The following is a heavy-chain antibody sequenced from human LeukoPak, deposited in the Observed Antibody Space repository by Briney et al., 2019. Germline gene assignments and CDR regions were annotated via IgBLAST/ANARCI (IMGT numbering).Heavy chain of an antibody. CDR3: ARGYDFWSGYGYYYYGMDV. D-gene: IGHD3-3*01. V-gene: IGHV1-69*13. CDR1: GGTFSSYA. CDR2: IIPIFGTA. J-gene: IGHJ6*02. Sequence: ASVKVSCKASGGTFSSYAISWVRQAPGQGLEWMGGIIPIFGTANYAQKFQGRVTITADESTSTTYMELSSLRSEDTAAYYCARGYDFWSGYGYYYYGMDVWGQGTTVTVSS.